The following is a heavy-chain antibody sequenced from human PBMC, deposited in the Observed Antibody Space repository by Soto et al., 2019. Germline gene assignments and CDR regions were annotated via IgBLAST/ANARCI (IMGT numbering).Heavy chain of an antibody. CDR2: IYPGDSET. CDR1: GYRFTNYW. V-gene: IGHV5-51*01. CDR3: ARPEDYYGSGSSTGGMDV. J-gene: IGHJ6*02. D-gene: IGHD3-10*01. Sequence: GASLKISCKGSGYRFTNYWIGWVRQMPGKGLEWMGIIYPGDSETRYSPSFQGQVTISADKSISTAYLQWSSLRASDTAIYYCARPEDYYGSGSSTGGMDVWGQGTTVTVSS.